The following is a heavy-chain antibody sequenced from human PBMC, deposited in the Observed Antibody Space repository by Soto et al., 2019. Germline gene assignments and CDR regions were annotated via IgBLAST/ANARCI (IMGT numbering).Heavy chain of an antibody. D-gene: IGHD3-3*01. CDR3: AKQEFLEWLSLFDY. Sequence: EVQLLESGGGLVQPGGSLRLSCAASGFTFSSYAMSWVRQAPGKGLEWVSAISGSGGSTYYADSVKGRFTISRDNSKNTQYLQMTSLRAEDTAVYYCAKQEFLEWLSLFDYWGQGTLVTVSS. V-gene: IGHV3-23*01. J-gene: IGHJ4*02. CDR1: GFTFSSYA. CDR2: ISGSGGST.